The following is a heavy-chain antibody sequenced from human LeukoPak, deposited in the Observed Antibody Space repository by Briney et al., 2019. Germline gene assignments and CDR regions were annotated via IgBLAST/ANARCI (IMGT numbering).Heavy chain of an antibody. D-gene: IGHD3-9*01. CDR3: TPSLYDILTGSDY. CDR2: IRSKAHSYAT. CDR1: QFSFSGSA. Sequence: GGSLRLSCEASQFSFSGSAMQWVRQASGKGLEWVGRIRSKAHSYATAYAASVKGRFTISRDDSKNTAYLQMNSLKAEDTAVYYCTPSLYDILTGSDYWGQGTLVTVSS. J-gene: IGHJ4*02. V-gene: IGHV3-73*01.